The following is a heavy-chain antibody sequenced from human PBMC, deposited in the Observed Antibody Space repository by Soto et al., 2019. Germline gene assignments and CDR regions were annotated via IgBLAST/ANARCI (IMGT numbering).Heavy chain of an antibody. J-gene: IGHJ4*02. D-gene: IGHD1-1*01. CDR1: GYSFSEMS. CDR2: FVGEDGQT. CDR3: GSPGGTCQLDY. Sequence: ASVKVSCKVSGYSFSEMSMHWVRQTPEKGLEWMGRFVGEDGQTMYAQKFQGRVTMTEDTSADTAYMELSSLRSDDTAGYCCGSPGGTCQLDYWGQGSRVAVSS. V-gene: IGHV1-24*01.